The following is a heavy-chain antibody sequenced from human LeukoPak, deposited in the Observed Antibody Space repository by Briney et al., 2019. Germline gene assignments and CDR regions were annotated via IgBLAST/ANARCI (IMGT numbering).Heavy chain of an antibody. CDR1: GFTFDDYA. V-gene: IGHV3-9*01. Sequence: SLRLSCAASGFTFDDYAMHWVRQGPGKGLEGVSGISWNSGSKGYADSVKGPFTISRDNAKNSLYLQMNTLRAEDTALYYCTRDVTTGISGTSLLYWGPGTLVTVSS. J-gene: IGHJ4*02. CDR3: TRDVTTGISGTSLLY. CDR2: ISWNSGSK. D-gene: IGHD1-7*01.